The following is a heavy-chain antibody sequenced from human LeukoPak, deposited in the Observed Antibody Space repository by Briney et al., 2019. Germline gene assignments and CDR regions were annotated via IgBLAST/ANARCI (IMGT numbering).Heavy chain of an antibody. D-gene: IGHD3-10*01. J-gene: IGHJ4*02. Sequence: SETLSLTCTVSGGSISSYYWRWIRQPPGKGLEWIGYIYYSGSTNYNPSLKSRVTISVDTSKNQFSLKLSSVTAADTAVYYCASLRSYYGSGSADYWGQGTLVTVSS. CDR2: IYYSGST. CDR3: ASLRSYYGSGSADY. CDR1: GGSISSYY. V-gene: IGHV4-59*08.